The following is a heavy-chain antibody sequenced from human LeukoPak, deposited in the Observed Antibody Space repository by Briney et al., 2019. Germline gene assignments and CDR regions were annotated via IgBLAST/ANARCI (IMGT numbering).Heavy chain of an antibody. V-gene: IGHV3-23*01. CDR3: ARGRGGDYVPSRFDY. CDR1: GFTFSGYS. Sequence: GGSLRLSCSASGFTFSGYSMGWVRQAPGKGLQWVSSISGSGSITYYIDSVEGRFTISRDNSKNTMYLRMNSLRAEDTAVYYCARGRGGDYVPSRFDYWGQGTLVTVSS. J-gene: IGHJ4*02. CDR2: ISGSGSIT. D-gene: IGHD4-17*01.